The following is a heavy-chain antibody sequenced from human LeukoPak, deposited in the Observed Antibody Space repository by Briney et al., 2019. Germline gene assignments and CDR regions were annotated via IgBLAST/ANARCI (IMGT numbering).Heavy chain of an antibody. CDR1: GFTFTSSA. D-gene: IGHD3-10*01. J-gene: IGHJ4*02. Sequence: SVKVSCKASGFTFTSSAVQWVRQARGQRLEWIGWIVVGSGNTNYAQKFQERVTITRDMSTSTAYMELSSLRSEDTAVYYCAAERFGELLYDYWGQGTLVTVSS. CDR3: AAERFGELLYDY. CDR2: IVVGSGNT. V-gene: IGHV1-58*01.